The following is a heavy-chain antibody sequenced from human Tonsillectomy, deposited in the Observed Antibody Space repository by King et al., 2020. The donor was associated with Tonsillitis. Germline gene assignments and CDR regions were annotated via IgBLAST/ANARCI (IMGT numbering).Heavy chain of an antibody. CDR1: GYTFTGYY. V-gene: IGHV1-2*02. D-gene: IGHD2-15*01. CDR3: ARGSYCSGGSCYPHFDY. Sequence: VQLVQSGAEVKKPGASVKVSCKASGYTFTGYYIHWVRQAPGQGLEWMGWINPYSGDTNYAQKFQGGVTMTRDTSISTAYMELSRLASDDTAVYYCARGSYCSGGSCYPHFDYWGQGPPVTVSS. CDR2: INPYSGDT. J-gene: IGHJ4*02.